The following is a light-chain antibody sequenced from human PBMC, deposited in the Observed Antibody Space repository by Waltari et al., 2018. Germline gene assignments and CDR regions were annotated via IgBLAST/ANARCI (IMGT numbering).Light chain of an antibody. CDR2: QDV. CDR1: KLGDKY. Sequence: ELTQPPSLSVSPGQTATIPCPGDKLGDKYASWYQQKPGRSPVLVIYQDVKRPSGIPERFSGSNSGDTATLTITETQSLDEADYYCQAWDSGTYYVFGSGTKVTVL. V-gene: IGLV3-1*01. J-gene: IGLJ1*01. CDR3: QAWDSGTYYV.